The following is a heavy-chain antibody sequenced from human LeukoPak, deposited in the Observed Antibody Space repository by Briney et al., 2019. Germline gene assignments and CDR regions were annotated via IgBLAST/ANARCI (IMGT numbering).Heavy chain of an antibody. J-gene: IGHJ3*02. CDR2: ISSNGGST. CDR1: GSTFSSYA. CDR3: ARDLYDSSGLDAFDI. D-gene: IGHD3-22*01. V-gene: IGHV3-64*01. Sequence: GGSLRLSCVASGSTFSSYAMHWVRQAPGKGLEYVSAISSNGGSTYYANSVKGRFTISRDNSKNTLYLQMGSLRAEDMAVYYCARDLYDSSGLDAFDIWGQGTMVTVSS.